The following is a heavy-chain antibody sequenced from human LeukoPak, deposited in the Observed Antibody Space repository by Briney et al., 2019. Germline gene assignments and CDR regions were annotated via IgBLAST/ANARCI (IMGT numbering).Heavy chain of an antibody. CDR1: GGSISSSSYY. J-gene: IGHJ4*02. CDR2: IYSSGST. Sequence: SETLSLTCTVSGGSISSSSYYWGWIRQPPGKGLEWIGYIYSSGSTYYNPSLKSRVTISVDTSKNHFSLKLKSVTAADTAVYYCARVTYYYDTSGYYSDGYFDYWGQGTLVTVSS. CDR3: ARVTYYYDTSGYYSDGYFDY. V-gene: IGHV4-61*03. D-gene: IGHD3-22*01.